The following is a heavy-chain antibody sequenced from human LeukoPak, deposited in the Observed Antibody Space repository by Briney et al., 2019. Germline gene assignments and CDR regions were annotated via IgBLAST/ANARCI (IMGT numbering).Heavy chain of an antibody. Sequence: GGSLRLSCAASGFTFDDYAMHWVRQAPGKGLEWVSGISWNSGSIGYADSVKGRFTISRDNSKNTLYLQMNSLRAEDTAVYYCAKGPTYYYGSGSYYFDYWGQGTLVTVSS. CDR1: GFTFDDYA. D-gene: IGHD3-10*01. CDR2: ISWNSGSI. CDR3: AKGPTYYYGSGSYYFDY. J-gene: IGHJ4*02. V-gene: IGHV3-9*01.